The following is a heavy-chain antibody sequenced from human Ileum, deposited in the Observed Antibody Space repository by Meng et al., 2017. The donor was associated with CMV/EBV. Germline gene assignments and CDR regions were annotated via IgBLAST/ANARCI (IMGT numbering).Heavy chain of an antibody. Sequence: LACAASGFPFGAYYMTWVRQAPGKGLEWVSGISGTATSTYYADSVKGRFTISRDNSKNTLYLQMNSLRADDTAVYYCAKDNGWLSAYWGQGTLVTVSS. CDR2: ISGTATST. V-gene: IGHV3-23*01. CDR3: AKDNGWLSAY. J-gene: IGHJ4*02. CDR1: GFPFGAYY. D-gene: IGHD3-22*01.